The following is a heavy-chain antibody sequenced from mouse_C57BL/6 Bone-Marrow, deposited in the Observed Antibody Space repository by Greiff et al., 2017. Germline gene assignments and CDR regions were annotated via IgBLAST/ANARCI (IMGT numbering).Heavy chain of an antibody. V-gene: IGHV1-64*01. Sequence: QVQLKESGAELVRPGASVKLSCKASGYTFTDYYINWVKQRPGQGLEWIGMIHPNSGSTNYNEKFKSKATLTVDKSSSTAYMQLSSLTSEDSAVYYCGPGGFDYWGQGTTLTVSS. CDR2: IHPNSGST. CDR3: GPGGFDY. CDR1: GYTFTDYY. J-gene: IGHJ2*01.